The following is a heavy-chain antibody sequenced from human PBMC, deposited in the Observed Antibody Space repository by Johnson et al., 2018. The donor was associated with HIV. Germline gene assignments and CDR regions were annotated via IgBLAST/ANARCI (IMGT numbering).Heavy chain of an antibody. CDR2: IWYDGNNK. V-gene: IGHV3-33*06. CDR1: GFTITTYG. J-gene: IGHJ3*02. Sequence: QVQLVESGGGVVQPGRSLRLSCVASGFTITTYGMHWVRQAPGKGLEWVAVIWYDGNNKYYADSVKGRCTISRDNSKNTLYLQMNNLRAEDTAMYYCAKDDYVDLWVGACDIWGQGTLVTVSS. CDR3: AKDDYVDLWVGACDI. D-gene: IGHD4-17*01.